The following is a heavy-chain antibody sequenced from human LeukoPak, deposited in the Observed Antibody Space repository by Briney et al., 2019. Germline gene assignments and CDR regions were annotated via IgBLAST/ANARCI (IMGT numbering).Heavy chain of an antibody. CDR3: VRDIGSGWTYYYGMDV. CDR1: GYTFTSYA. CDR2: INTNTGNP. D-gene: IGHD6-19*01. V-gene: IGHV7-4-1*02. Sequence: ASVKVSCKASGYTFTSYAMNWVRQAAGQGLEWMGWINTNTGNPTYAQGFTGRFVFSLDTSVSTAYQQISSLKTEDTAVYYRVRDIGSGWTYYYGMDVWGQGTTVTVSS. J-gene: IGHJ6*02.